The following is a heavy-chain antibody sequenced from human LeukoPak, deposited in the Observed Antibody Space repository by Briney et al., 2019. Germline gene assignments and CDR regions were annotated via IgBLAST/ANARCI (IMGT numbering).Heavy chain of an antibody. J-gene: IGHJ6*02. Sequence: SETLSLTCAVYGGSFSGYYWSWVRQPPGKGLEWVGEINHSGSTNYNPSLKSRVTISVDTSKNQFSLKLSSVTAADTAVYYCASNYYYDSSGYYPRGYYYGMDVWGQGTTVTVSS. CDR3: ASNYYYDSSGYYPRGYYYGMDV. D-gene: IGHD3-22*01. CDR2: INHSGST. V-gene: IGHV4-34*01. CDR1: GGSFSGYY.